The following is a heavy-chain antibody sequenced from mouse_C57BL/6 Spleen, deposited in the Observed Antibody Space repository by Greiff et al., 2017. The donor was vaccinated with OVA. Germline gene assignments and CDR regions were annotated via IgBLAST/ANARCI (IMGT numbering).Heavy chain of an antibody. V-gene: IGHV5-6*01. CDR3: ARQGLLYYVISLYYFDY. J-gene: IGHJ2*01. CDR2: ISSGGSYT. D-gene: IGHD2-1*01. CDR1: GFTFSSYG. Sequence: EVKLVESGGDLVKPGGSLKLSCAASGFTFSSYGMSWVRQTPDKRLEWVATISSGGSYTYYPDSVKGRFTISRDNAKNTLYLQMSSLKSEDTAMYYCARQGLLYYVISLYYFDYWGQGTTLTVSS.